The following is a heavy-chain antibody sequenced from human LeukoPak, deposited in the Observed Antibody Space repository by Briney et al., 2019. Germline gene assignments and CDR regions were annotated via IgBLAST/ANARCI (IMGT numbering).Heavy chain of an antibody. CDR3: ARDQFDFRSGYYPTYHYYGMDV. Sequence: GGSLRLSCAAAGFTFSSYSMNWVRQAPGKGLEWVSSISSSSSYIYYADSVKGRFTISRDNAKNSLYLQMNSLRAEDTDVYYCARDQFDFRSGYYPTYHYYGMDVRGQGTTVTVSS. D-gene: IGHD3-3*01. J-gene: IGHJ6*02. CDR1: GFTFSSYS. V-gene: IGHV3-21*01. CDR2: ISSSSSYI.